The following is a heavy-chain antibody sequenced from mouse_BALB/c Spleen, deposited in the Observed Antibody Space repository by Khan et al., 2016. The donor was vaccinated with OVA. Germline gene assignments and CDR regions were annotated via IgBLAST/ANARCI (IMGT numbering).Heavy chain of an antibody. CDR3: PRSNYYGNGLYAMDY. J-gene: IGHJ4*01. V-gene: IGHV1S41*01. D-gene: IGHD1-1*01. CDR1: GYTFTSYW. CDR2: IGPGSGNP. Sequence: DLVKPGASVKLSCKASGYTFTSYWINWIKQRPGQGLEWVGHIGPGSGNPYYNEIFKGKATLTVDTSSSTVYIQLTSLSSEDSAVYFCPRSNYYGNGLYAMDYWGQGTSVTVSS.